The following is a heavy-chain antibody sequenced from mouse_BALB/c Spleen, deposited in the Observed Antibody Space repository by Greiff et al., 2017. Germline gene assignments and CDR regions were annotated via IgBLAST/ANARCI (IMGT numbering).Heavy chain of an antibody. V-gene: IGHV5-6-5*01. Sequence: EVQRVESGGGLVKPGGSLKLSCAASGFTFSSYAMSWVRQTPEKRLEWVASISSGGSTYYPDSVKGRFTISRDNARNILYLQMSSLRSEDTAMYYCARGEGYYAMDYWGQGTSVTVSS. J-gene: IGHJ4*01. CDR3: ARGEGYYAMDY. CDR2: ISSGGST. CDR1: GFTFSSYA.